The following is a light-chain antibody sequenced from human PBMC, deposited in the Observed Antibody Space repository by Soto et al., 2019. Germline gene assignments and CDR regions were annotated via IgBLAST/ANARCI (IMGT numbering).Light chain of an antibody. CDR3: QQYGSALT. CDR2: GAS. J-gene: IGKJ3*01. CDR1: QSVSSSY. V-gene: IGKV3-20*01. Sequence: EIVLTQSPGTLSLSPGERATLSCRASQSVSSSYVAWYQQKPGQAPRLLIYGASSRATGIPDRFSGSGSGTDFTLTISRLEPEDFAVYYCQQYGSALTVGPGTKVDIK.